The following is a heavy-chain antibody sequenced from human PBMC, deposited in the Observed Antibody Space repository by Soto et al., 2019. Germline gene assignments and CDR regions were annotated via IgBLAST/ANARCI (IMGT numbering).Heavy chain of an antibody. D-gene: IGHD3-10*01. CDR1: GSTFSNYG. V-gene: IGHV3-33*01. CDR3: ATVYNYYGSVF. CDR2: VWYDGTTK. Sequence: ESGGGVVQPGTSLRLSCAASGSTFSNYGMHWVRQAPGKGLEWVAVVWYDGTTKFYPDSVKGRFTISRDNSNNTLYLQMNSLRVEDTAVYYCATVYNYYGSVFWGQGTLVTVSS. J-gene: IGHJ4*02.